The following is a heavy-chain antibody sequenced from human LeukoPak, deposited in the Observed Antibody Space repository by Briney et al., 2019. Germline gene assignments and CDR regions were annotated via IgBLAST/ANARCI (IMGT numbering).Heavy chain of an antibody. CDR1: GFTFSDYY. V-gene: IGHV3-11*01. CDR3: ARWGPGSDIVGALGDY. CDR2: ISSSGSTI. J-gene: IGHJ4*02. Sequence: GGSLRLSCTASGFTFSDYYMSWIRQAPGKGLEWVSYISSSGSTIYYADSVKGRFTISRDNAKNSLYLQMNSLRAEDTAVYYCARWGPGSDIVGALGDYWGQGTLVTVSS. D-gene: IGHD1-26*01.